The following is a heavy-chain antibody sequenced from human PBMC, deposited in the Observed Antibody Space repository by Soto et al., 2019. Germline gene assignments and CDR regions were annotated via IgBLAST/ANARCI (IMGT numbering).Heavy chain of an antibody. D-gene: IGHD3-10*01. J-gene: IGHJ4*02. V-gene: IGHV4-31*03. CDR3: ARARSVSYFVLEY. Sequence: QVQLQESCPGLVKPSQTLSLTCTISGGSVNSGLYYWTWIRQHPVKGLEWIGYIYSRGNTYYNPSFRCRLRIAVDTSKSQFSLSLRSVSAADTAVYYCARARSVSYFVLEYWGLGTQVTVSS. CDR1: GGSVNSGLYY. CDR2: IYSRGNT.